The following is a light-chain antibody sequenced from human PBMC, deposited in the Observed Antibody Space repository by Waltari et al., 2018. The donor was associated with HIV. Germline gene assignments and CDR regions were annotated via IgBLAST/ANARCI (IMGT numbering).Light chain of an antibody. CDR2: DVK. J-gene: IGLJ1*01. V-gene: IGLV2-23*02. CDR1: SRDVGASNY. Sequence: QSALTQPASVSGSPGQSITISCTGSSRDVGASNYFSWYQQHPGTVPKLIIYDVKERPSGVSDRFSGSKSGTTASLTISGLQAEDEADYYCCSFANPNFLFGSGTKVTVL. CDR3: CSFANPNFL.